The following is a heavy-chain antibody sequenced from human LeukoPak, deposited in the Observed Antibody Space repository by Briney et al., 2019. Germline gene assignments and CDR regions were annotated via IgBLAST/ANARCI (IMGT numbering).Heavy chain of an antibody. D-gene: IGHD2-2*01. CDR2: IDPSGGTT. Sequence: ASVKVSCKPSGYTFTSYSMHWVRQAPGQGLEWMGIIDPSGGTTRYAQKFQGRVTMTGDTSTSTVYMELSSLRSEDTAVYYCARVATPSRNYYYYGMDVWGQGTTVTVSS. CDR1: GYTFTSYS. CDR3: ARVATPSRNYYYYGMDV. V-gene: IGHV1-46*01. J-gene: IGHJ6*02.